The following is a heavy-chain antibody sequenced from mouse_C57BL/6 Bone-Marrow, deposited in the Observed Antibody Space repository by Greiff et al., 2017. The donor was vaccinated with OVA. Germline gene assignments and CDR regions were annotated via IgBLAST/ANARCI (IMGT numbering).Heavy chain of an antibody. J-gene: IGHJ2*01. CDR1: GYAFSSSW. CDR3: AREPLLEND. CDR2: IYPGDGDT. V-gene: IGHV1-82*01. Sequence: VQLQQSGPELVKPGASVKISCKASGYAFSSSWMNWVKQRPGKGLEWIGRIYPGDGDTNYNGKFKGKATLTADKSSSTAYMQLSSLTSEDSAVYFCAREPLLENDWGQGTTLTVSS.